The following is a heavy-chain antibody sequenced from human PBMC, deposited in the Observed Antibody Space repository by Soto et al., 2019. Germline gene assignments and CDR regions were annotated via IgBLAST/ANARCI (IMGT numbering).Heavy chain of an antibody. Sequence: QVQLVQSGAEVKKPGASVKVSCKASGYTFTSYGISWVRQAPGQGLEWMGWISAYNGNTNYAQKLQGRVTMTTDTSTSTAYMELRSLRSDDTAVYYCARADIVVVPAAAHYYYYYMDVWGKGTTVTVSS. D-gene: IGHD2-2*01. J-gene: IGHJ6*03. CDR3: ARADIVVVPAAAHYYYYYMDV. V-gene: IGHV1-18*01. CDR2: ISAYNGNT. CDR1: GYTFTSYG.